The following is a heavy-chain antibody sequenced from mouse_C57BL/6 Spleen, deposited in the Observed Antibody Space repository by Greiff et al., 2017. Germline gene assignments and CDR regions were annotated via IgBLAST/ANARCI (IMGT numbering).Heavy chain of an antibody. D-gene: IGHD2-5*01. CDR3: TRRAYYSNYEVFAY. V-gene: IGHV1-15*01. CDR2: IDPETGGT. CDR1: GYTFTDYE. J-gene: IGHJ3*01. Sequence: QVHVKQSGAELVRPGASVTLSCKASGYTFTDYEMHWVKQTPVHGLEWIGAIDPETGGTAYNQKFKGKAILTADKSSSTAYMALRSLTSEDSAVYYCTRRAYYSNYEVFAYWGQGTLVTVSA.